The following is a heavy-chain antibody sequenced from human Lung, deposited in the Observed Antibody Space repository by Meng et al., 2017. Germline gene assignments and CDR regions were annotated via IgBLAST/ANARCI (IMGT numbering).Heavy chain of an antibody. CDR2: INHSGST. Sequence: QVQLQQWGAGMLKPSATPSLTCVVSGGSFSDYYWRWIRQPPGKGLEWIGEINHSGSTNYNPSLESRATISVDTSQNNLSLKLSSVTAADSAVYYCARGPTTMAHDFDYWGQGTLVTVSS. J-gene: IGHJ4*02. V-gene: IGHV4-34*01. CDR1: GGSFSDYY. D-gene: IGHD4-11*01. CDR3: ARGPTTMAHDFDY.